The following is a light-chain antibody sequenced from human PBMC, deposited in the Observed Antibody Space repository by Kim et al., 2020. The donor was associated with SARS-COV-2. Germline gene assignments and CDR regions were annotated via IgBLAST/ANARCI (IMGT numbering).Light chain of an antibody. CDR1: KLGDKY. J-gene: IGLJ2*01. Sequence: VSPGQTASITCSGDKLGDKYACWYQQKPGQSPVLVIYQDSKRPSGIPERFSGSNTGNTATLTISGTQAMDEADYYCQAWDSSTVVFSGGTKLTVL. CDR3: QAWDSSTVV. V-gene: IGLV3-1*01. CDR2: QDS.